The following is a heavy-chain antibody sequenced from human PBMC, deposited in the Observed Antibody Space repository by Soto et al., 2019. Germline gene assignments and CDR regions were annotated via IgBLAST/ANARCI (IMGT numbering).Heavy chain of an antibody. V-gene: IGHV1-8*01. Sequence: QEQLVQSGAEVKKPGASVKVSCKTSGYTFTDYDINWVRQATGQGLEWIGWMNPNSGETGYAQKFQGRVTMTRSAYLSTAYLELSSLRSEDTAVYYCARVAVAARPRWYNWFDPWGQGTLGTVSS. D-gene: IGHD2-15*01. CDR3: ARVAVAARPRWYNWFDP. CDR2: MNPNSGET. CDR1: GYTFTDYD. J-gene: IGHJ5*02.